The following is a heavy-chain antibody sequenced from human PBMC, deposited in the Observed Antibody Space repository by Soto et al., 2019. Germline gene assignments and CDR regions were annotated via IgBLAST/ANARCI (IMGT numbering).Heavy chain of an antibody. V-gene: IGHV3-23*01. J-gene: IGHJ4*02. CDR2: ISGSGGST. CDR3: AKDPPSSYYYYSSGAPSDY. D-gene: IGHD3-22*01. Sequence: EVQLLESGGGLVQPGGSLRLSCAASGFTFSSYAMSWVRQAPGKGLEWVSAISGSGGSTYYADSVKGRFTISRDNSKNTLYLQMNSLRAEDTAVYYCAKDPPSSYYYYSSGAPSDYWGQGTLVTVSS. CDR1: GFTFSSYA.